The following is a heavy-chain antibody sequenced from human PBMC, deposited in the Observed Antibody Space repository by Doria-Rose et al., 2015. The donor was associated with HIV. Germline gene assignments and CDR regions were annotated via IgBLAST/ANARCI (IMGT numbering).Heavy chain of an antibody. D-gene: IGHD3-10*01. V-gene: IGHV4-30-4*01. CDR2: IASSGTT. CDR3: ARARNYGFPHFFDF. J-gene: IGHJ4*02. CDR1: GDSISSGDSF. Sequence: VQLQESGPGLARPSQTLSLTCTVSGDSISSGDSFWSWIRQPPGKGPEWIGYIASSGTTYYYPSLSGRLTISLDASKNQFSLNLNSVTAADTAVYYCARARNYGFPHFFDFWGQGTLVTVSS.